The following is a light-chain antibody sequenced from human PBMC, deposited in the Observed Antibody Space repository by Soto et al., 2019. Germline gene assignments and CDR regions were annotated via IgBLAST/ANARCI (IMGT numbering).Light chain of an antibody. CDR2: DAD. Sequence: EIVLTQSQATLSLSPGARATLSCRASQTISSFLAWYQQKPGQAPRLLIFDADNRATGVPDRFSVSGSGTDFTLTISSVEPEDCAVYYCQQRYDGPITFGQGTRLEIK. V-gene: IGKV3-11*01. CDR1: QTISSF. J-gene: IGKJ5*01. CDR3: QQRYDGPIT.